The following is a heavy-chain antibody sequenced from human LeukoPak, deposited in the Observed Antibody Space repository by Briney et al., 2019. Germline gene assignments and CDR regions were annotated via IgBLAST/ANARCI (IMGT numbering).Heavy chain of an antibody. CDR1: GGSISSYY. CDR3: ARQNPAAEGQGLDH. J-gene: IGHJ4*02. V-gene: IGHV4-59*08. CDR2: IYHTGTT. D-gene: IGHD6-13*01. Sequence: SQTLSLTCTVSGGSISSYYWSWIRQPPGKGLDWIGYIYHTGTTNYNPSLKSRVTMSVDTSKNQFSLKLSSVTAADTAVYYCARQNPAAEGQGLDHWGQGALVTVSS.